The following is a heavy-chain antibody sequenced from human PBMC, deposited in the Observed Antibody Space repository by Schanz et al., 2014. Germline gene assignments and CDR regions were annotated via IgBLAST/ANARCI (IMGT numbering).Heavy chain of an antibody. CDR3: AREDCSATSCYFRY. CDR2: LTGSGTTT. D-gene: IGHD2-21*01. J-gene: IGHJ4*02. Sequence: EVQLLESGGGLVQPGGSLRLSCAASGFSFRKSAMSWVRQAPGKGLEWVSALTGSGTTTYYADSVKGRFTISRDNSNDTVYLQMNTLRAEDTAVYYCAREDCSATSCYFRYWGQGTQVTVSS. CDR1: GFSFRKSA. V-gene: IGHV3-23*01.